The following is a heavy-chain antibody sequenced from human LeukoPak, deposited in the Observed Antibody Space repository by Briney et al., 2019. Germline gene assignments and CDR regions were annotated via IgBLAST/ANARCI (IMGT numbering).Heavy chain of an antibody. J-gene: IGHJ6*03. Sequence: PSETLSLTCTVSGGSTSRGSDYWSWIRQPAGKGLEWIGRIYTSGSTNYNPSLKSRVTISVDTSKNQFSLKLSSVTAADTAVYYCARDYGYGSDYMDLWGKGTTVTVSS. CDR2: IYTSGST. CDR3: ARDYGYGSDYMDL. V-gene: IGHV4-61*02. CDR1: GGSTSRGSDY. D-gene: IGHD5-18*01.